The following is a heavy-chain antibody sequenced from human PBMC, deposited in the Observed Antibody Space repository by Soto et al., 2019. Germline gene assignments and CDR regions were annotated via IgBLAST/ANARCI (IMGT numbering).Heavy chain of an antibody. D-gene: IGHD1-1*01. CDR1: GDSIIRSF. CDR3: ARGAGHFSGPDSFDI. CDR2: ISDSGVT. V-gene: IGHV4-59*01. Sequence: SETLSLTCSVSGDSIIRSFWGWIRQSPGKGLQYIGYISDSGVTDYDPSLKSRVTISVDTSKNQFSLKLTSVTAADTAVYYCARGAGHFSGPDSFDIWGQGTMVTVSS. J-gene: IGHJ3*02.